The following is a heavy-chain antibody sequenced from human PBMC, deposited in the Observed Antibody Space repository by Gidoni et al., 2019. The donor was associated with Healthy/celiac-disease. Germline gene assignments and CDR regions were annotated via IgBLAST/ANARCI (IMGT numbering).Heavy chain of an antibody. D-gene: IGHD3-3*01. CDR2: ISRNGGST. J-gene: IGHJ6*02. CDR1: GFTFSSYA. Sequence: EVQLVESWGGLVQPGGSLRPSCSASGFTFSSYARHWVSQAPGKGLDYVSAISRNGGSTYYGDTVKGRFTISRDNSKITLYLQMSSLRAKDTAVYYCVKERTYYDFWSGPLGYYYYGMDVWGQGTTVTVSS. CDR3: VKERTYYDFWSGPLGYYYYGMDV. V-gene: IGHV3-64D*06.